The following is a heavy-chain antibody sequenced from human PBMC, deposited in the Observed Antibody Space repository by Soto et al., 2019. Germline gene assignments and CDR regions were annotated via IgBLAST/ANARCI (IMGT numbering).Heavy chain of an antibody. V-gene: IGHV3-30*18. CDR1: GFTFGSFA. Sequence: QVQLVESGGGVVQPGRSLTLSCAASGFTFGSFAMHWVRQAPGKGLEWVAVISYDGSEKSYADSVKGRFIISRDNSKNTLILQMNSLRVDDTAVYYCAKALGELSPESYDYWGQGTLITVSS. D-gene: IGHD3-16*02. CDR2: ISYDGSEK. CDR3: AKALGELSPESYDY. J-gene: IGHJ4*02.